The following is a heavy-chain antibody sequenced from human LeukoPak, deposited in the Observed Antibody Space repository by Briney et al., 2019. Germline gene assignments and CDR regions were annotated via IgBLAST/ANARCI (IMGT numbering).Heavy chain of an antibody. D-gene: IGHD1-26*01. V-gene: IGHV3-23*01. J-gene: IGHJ4*02. CDR2: IIGSGVST. CDR3: AKDLDLVGATVGY. CDR1: GFTFSSYA. Sequence: GGPLRLSCAAPGFTFSSYAMNWVRQAPGRGLEWVSTIIGSGVSTFYADSVKGRFTISRDNSKNTLYLQVNSLRAEDTAVYYCAKDLDLVGATVGYWGQGSLVTVSS.